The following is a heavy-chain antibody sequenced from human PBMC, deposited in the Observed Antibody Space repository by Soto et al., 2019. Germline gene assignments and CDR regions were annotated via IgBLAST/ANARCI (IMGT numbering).Heavy chain of an antibody. CDR1: GYTFTDYY. Sequence: QVQMVQSGAEVKKPGDSVKVSCNASGYTFTDYYMHWVRQAPGQGFEWVGGINPESGNPKYVPKFQGRVTVTRDTSTSTAYMELNGLTSDDTAVYYCASEDCTNTNCLKGFHYWGQGTLVTVSS. D-gene: IGHD2-8*01. CDR2: INPESGNP. J-gene: IGHJ4*02. CDR3: ASEDCTNTNCLKGFHY. V-gene: IGHV1-2*02.